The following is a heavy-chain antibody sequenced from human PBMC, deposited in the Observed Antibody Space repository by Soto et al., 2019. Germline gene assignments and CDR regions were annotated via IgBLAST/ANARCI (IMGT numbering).Heavy chain of an antibody. V-gene: IGHV3-13*01. CDR1: GFACSTYA. Sequence: GGSLRLSCGASGFACSTYAIDWFRQATRKGLEWVSAIGTAGDTFYPGSVKGRFTISRENAKNSLYLQMNSLRAEDTAVYYCARDEGPATIFGVVKDYYYYGMDVWGQGTTVTVSS. D-gene: IGHD3-3*01. CDR3: ARDEGPATIFGVVKDYYYYGMDV. J-gene: IGHJ6*02. CDR2: IGTAGDT.